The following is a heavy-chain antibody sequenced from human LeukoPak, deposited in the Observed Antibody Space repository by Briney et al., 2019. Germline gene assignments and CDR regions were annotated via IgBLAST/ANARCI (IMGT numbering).Heavy chain of an antibody. D-gene: IGHD4-23*01. J-gene: IGHJ4*02. CDR1: GFTFSSYS. CDR2: ISSSSSYI. Sequence: GGSLILSCAASGFTFSSYSMNWVRQAPGKGLEWVSSISSSSSYIYYADSVRGRFTISRDNSKNTLYLQMNSLRAEDTAVYYCAAMTTVVTLNDYWGQGTLVTVSS. CDR3: AAMTTVVTLNDY. V-gene: IGHV3-21*01.